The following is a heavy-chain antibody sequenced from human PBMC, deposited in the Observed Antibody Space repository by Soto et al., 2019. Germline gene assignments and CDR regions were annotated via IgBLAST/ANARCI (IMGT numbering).Heavy chain of an antibody. D-gene: IGHD2-21*02. CDR2: IVVGSGNT. Sequence: QMQLVQSGPEVKKPGTSVKVSCKASGFTFTSSAVQWVRQARGQRLEWIGWIVVGSGNTNYAQKFQERVTITRDMSTSPAYMELSSLRSEDTAVYYCAADRGDYDFDYWGQGTLVTVSS. J-gene: IGHJ4*02. CDR1: GFTFTSSA. CDR3: AADRGDYDFDY. V-gene: IGHV1-58*01.